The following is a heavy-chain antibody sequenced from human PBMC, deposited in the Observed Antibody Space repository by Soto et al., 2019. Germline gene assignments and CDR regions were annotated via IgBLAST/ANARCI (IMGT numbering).Heavy chain of an antibody. CDR1: GGSISSSSYY. CDR3: ARRVYGSGSYLDDY. CDR2: IYYSGST. Sequence: SETLSLTCTVSGGSISSSSYYWGWIRQPPGKGLEWIGSIYYSGSTYYNPSPKSRVTISVDTSKNQFSLKLSSVTAADTAVYYCARRVYGSGSYLDDYWGQGTLVTVSS. D-gene: IGHD3-10*01. J-gene: IGHJ4*02. V-gene: IGHV4-39*01.